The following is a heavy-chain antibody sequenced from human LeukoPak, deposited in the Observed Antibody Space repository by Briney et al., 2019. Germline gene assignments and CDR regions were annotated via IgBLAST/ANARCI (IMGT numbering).Heavy chain of an antibody. D-gene: IGHD2-2*01. CDR1: GYTFTGYY. V-gene: IGHV1-2*06. CDR2: INPNSGGT. Sequence: ASVKVSCKASGYTFTGYYMHWVRQAPGQGLEWMGRINPNSGGTNYAQKFQGGVTMTRDTSISTACMELSRLRSDDTAVYYCAGTRPNYYYYYMDVWGKGTTVTVSS. CDR3: AGTRPNYYYYYMDV. J-gene: IGHJ6*03.